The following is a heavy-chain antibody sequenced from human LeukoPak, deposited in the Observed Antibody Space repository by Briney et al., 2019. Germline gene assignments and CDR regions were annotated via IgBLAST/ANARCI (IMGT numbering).Heavy chain of an antibody. D-gene: IGHD2-15*01. CDR1: GFTFSSYE. J-gene: IGHJ2*01. Sequence: GGSLRLSCAASGFTFSSYEMNWVRQAPGKGLEGVSYISSSGSTIYYADSVKGRFTISRDNAKNSLYLQMNSLRAEDTAVYYCARESAPVVAADGDWYFDLWGRGTLVTVSS. CDR3: ARESAPVVAADGDWYFDL. V-gene: IGHV3-48*03. CDR2: ISSSGSTI.